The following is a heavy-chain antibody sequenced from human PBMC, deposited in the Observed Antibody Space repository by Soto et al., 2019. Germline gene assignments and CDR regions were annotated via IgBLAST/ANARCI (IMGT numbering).Heavy chain of an antibody. V-gene: IGHV4-30-4*01. CDR3: ARALGYSGYNFDY. CDR2: IYYSGST. Sequence: SETLSLTCTVSGGSISSGDYYWSWIRQPPGKGLEWIGYIYYSGSTYYNPSLKSRVTISVDTSKNQFSLKLSSVTAADTAVYYCARALGYSGYNFDYWGQGTLVTVSS. J-gene: IGHJ4*02. D-gene: IGHD5-12*01. CDR1: GGSISSGDYY.